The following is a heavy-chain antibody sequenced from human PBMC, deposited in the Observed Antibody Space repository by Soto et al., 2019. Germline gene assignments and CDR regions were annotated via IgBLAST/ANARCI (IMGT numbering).Heavy chain of an antibody. CDR3: ARDNAATNAFDI. Sequence: TLSLTCAVSGGSISSGGYSWSWIRQPPGKGLEWIGYIYHSGSTYYNPSLKSRVTISVDRSKNQFSLKLSSVTAADTAVYYCARDNAATNAFDIWGQGTMVTVSS. D-gene: IGHD1-26*01. V-gene: IGHV4-30-2*01. CDR1: GGSISSGGYS. J-gene: IGHJ3*02. CDR2: IYHSGST.